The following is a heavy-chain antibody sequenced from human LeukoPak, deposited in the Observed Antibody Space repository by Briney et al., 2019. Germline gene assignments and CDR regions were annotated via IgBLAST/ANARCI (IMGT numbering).Heavy chain of an antibody. V-gene: IGHV3-48*01. CDR2: ISSSSSTI. CDR1: GFTFSSYS. Sequence: GGSLRLSCAASGFTFSSYSMNWVRQSPGKGLEWVSYISSSSSTIYYADSVKGRFTISRDNAKNSLYLQMNSLRAEDTAVYYCARGPSGYHNTGGQGTLVTVSS. J-gene: IGHJ4*02. CDR3: ARGPSGYHNT. D-gene: IGHD5-12*01.